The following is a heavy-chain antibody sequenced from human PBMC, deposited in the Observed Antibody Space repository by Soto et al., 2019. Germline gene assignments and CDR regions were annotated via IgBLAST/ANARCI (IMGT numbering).Heavy chain of an antibody. J-gene: IGHJ6*02. D-gene: IGHD3-10*01. Sequence: SDRWSVADGSRSSGGSYWSWKKQHPGKGLEWIGYIYYSGSTYYNPSLKSRVTISVDTSKNQFSLKLSSVTAADTAVYYCARDVVEYYGSGSYYNPNYYYGMDVWGQGTTVSVSS. CDR1: DGSRSSGGSY. CDR3: ARDVVEYYGSGSYYNPNYYYGMDV. V-gene: IGHV4-31*02. CDR2: IYYSGST.